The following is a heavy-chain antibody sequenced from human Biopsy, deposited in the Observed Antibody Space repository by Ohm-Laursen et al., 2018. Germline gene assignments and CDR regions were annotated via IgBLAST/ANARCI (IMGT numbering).Heavy chain of an antibody. Sequence: TQTLTLTCSFPGFSLSARGMCVSWIRQAPGKALEWLARVDWGDYKDYSASLQTKLSISKDTSNDQVVLTVNNVDPADTATYYCARTPILIVSAGLVYRHRRHLQGMDVWGQGIAVTVS. D-gene: IGHD6-13*01. CDR3: ARTPILIVSAGLVYRHRRHLQGMDV. CDR2: VDWGDYK. V-gene: IGHV2-70*11. J-gene: IGHJ6*02. CDR1: GFSLSARGMC.